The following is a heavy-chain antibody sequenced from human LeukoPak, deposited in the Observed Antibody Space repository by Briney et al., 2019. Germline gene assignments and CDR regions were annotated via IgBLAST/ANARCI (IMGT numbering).Heavy chain of an antibody. V-gene: IGHV1-69*13. CDR1: GGTFSSYA. J-gene: IGHJ4*02. Sequence: ASVKVSCKASGGTFSSYAISWVRQAPGQGLEWMGGIIPIFGTANYAQKFQGRVTITADESTSTAYMELSSLRSEDTAVYYCARDTIVGAIWSPLEYWGQGTLVTVSS. D-gene: IGHD1-26*01. CDR3: ARDTIVGAIWSPLEY. CDR2: IIPIFGTA.